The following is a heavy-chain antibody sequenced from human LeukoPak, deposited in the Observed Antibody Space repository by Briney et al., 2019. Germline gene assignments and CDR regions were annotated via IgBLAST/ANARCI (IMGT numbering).Heavy chain of an antibody. J-gene: IGHJ4*02. CDR1: GGSISSGGYY. CDR3: ARGTSYYVSSGHDY. Sequence: SETLSLTCTVSGGSISSGGYYWSWIRQHPGKGLEWIGYIYYGGSTYYNPSLKSRVTISVDTSKNQFSLKLSSVTAADTAVYYCARGTSYYVSSGHDYWGQGTLVTVSS. V-gene: IGHV4-31*03. CDR2: IYYGGST. D-gene: IGHD3-22*01.